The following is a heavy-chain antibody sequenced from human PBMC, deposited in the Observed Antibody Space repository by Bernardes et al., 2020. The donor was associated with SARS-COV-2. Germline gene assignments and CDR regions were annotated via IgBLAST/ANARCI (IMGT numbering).Heavy chain of an antibody. CDR3: AKSSPSGTYSYYYYGMDV. V-gene: IGHV1-69*13. CDR1: GDTFSSNA. J-gene: IGHJ6*02. Sequence: SVKVSCKASGDTFSSNALSWVRQAPGQGLEWMGGIIPVFGTPNYAQKFQDRVTITADESTSTAYMELSSLRSEDTAVYFCAKSSPSGTYSYYYYGMDVWGQWTTVTVSS. CDR2: IIPVFGTP. D-gene: IGHD1-26*01.